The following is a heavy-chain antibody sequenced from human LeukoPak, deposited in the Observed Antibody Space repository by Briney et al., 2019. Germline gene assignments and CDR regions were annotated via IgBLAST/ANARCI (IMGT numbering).Heavy chain of an antibody. D-gene: IGHD5-24*01. CDR2: INHSGST. CDR3: ASGDGYNADY. Sequence: SETLSLTCAVYGGSFSGYSWNWIRQPPVKGLEWIGEINHSGSTNYNPPLKSRATISIDKSNNQFSLKLGSVTAADTAVYYCASGDGYNADYWGQGTLVTVSS. CDR1: GGSFSGYS. J-gene: IGHJ4*02. V-gene: IGHV4-34*01.